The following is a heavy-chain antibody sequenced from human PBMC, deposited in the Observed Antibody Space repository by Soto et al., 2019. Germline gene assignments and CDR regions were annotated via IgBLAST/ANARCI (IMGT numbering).Heavy chain of an antibody. V-gene: IGHV3-30*18. D-gene: IGHD1-26*01. J-gene: IGHJ3*02. CDR2: ISYDGSNK. CDR3: AKDAVGATRGLGAFDI. Sequence: GGSLRLSCAASGLTFSSYSMNWVRQAPGKGLEWVAVISYDGSNKYYADSVKGRFTISRDNSKNTLYLQMNSLRAEDTAVYYCAKDAVGATRGLGAFDIWGQGTMVNVSS. CDR1: GLTFSSYS.